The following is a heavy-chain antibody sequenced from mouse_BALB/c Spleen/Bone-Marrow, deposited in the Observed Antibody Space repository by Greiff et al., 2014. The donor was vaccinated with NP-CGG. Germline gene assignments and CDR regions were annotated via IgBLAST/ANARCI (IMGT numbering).Heavy chain of an antibody. J-gene: IGHJ2*01. CDR3: AGEGVDYFDY. CDR2: INPYNDGT. CDR1: GYTFTSYV. Sequence: VQLQQFGPELVKPGASVKMSCKASGYTFTSYVMHWVKQKPGQGLEWIGYINPYNDGTKYNEKFKGKATLTSDKSSNTAYMELSSLTSEDSAVYYCAGEGVDYFDYWGQGTTLTVSS. V-gene: IGHV1-14*01.